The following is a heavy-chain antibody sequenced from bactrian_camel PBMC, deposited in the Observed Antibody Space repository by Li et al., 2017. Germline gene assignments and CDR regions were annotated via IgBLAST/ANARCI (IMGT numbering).Heavy chain of an antibody. CDR3: AATRICLALTPRGFAY. J-gene: IGHJ6*01. CDR2: ACTAEGRT. D-gene: IGHD1*01. CDR1: GYTGRR. V-gene: IGHV3S31*01. Sequence: VQLVESGGGSVQTGGSLRLSCAVSGYTGRRMTWFRQAPGLEREPVAAACTAEGRTWYADSVKGRFTVSRDTAENTLYLHMTTLKPEDSAMYYCAATRICLALTPRGFAYWGQGTQVTVS.